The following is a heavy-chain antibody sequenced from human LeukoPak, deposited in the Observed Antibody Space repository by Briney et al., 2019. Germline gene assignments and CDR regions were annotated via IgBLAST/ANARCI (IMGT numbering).Heavy chain of an antibody. CDR3: TRGDDPLAAYNYLDV. CDR2: INTLSGTT. J-gene: IGHJ6*03. V-gene: IGHV1-69*05. CDR1: GGTIRGFV. Sequence: SVKVSCKASGGTIRGFVINWVRQAPGEGLEWMGRINTLSGTTNYTQKFQGRVTMTTDESTTPAFMELSRLPSDDRAVYYCTRGDDPLAAYNYLDVWGKGSSVIVSS. D-gene: IGHD3-9*01.